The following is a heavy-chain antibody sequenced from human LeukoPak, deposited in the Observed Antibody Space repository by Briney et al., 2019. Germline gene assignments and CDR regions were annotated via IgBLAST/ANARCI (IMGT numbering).Heavy chain of an antibody. CDR2: IIPLFGTA. Sequence: SVKVSCNASGCTFTSYAIIWERQAPGQGLEWMGRIIPLFGTATYVQKFQGRVTITTDESTSTAYMELSSLRSEDTAVYYCARVDSSLTDAFDIWGQGTMVTVS. V-gene: IGHV1-69*05. CDR1: GCTFTSYA. CDR3: ARVDSSLTDAFDI. D-gene: IGHD2-15*01. J-gene: IGHJ3*02.